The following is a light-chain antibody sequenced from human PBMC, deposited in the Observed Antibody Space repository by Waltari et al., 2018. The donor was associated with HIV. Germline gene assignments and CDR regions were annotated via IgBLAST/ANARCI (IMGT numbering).Light chain of an antibody. V-gene: IGKV1-39*01. Sequence: DIQMTQSPSSLSASVGDRVTITCRASQSISSYLNWYQQKPGKAPKLLIYAASSLDSGDPSRFGGSGTGTDFTLTVSSMQPEDFATYYCQQSYSTPYTFGQGTKLEIK. CDR3: QQSYSTPYT. CDR1: QSISSY. CDR2: AAS. J-gene: IGKJ2*01.